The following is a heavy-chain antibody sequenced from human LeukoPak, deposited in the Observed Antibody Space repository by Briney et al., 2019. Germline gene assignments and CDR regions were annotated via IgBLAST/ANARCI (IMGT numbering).Heavy chain of an antibody. Sequence: GGSLRLSCAASGFSFSSYWMTWVRQAPGKGLEWVANIREGGNEIYYVASVKGRFTISRDKAKNFLYLQMNSLRAEDTALYYGAKGVYSLDYWGQGTLVTVSS. D-gene: IGHD4-11*01. CDR3: AKGVYSLDY. CDR2: IREGGNEI. J-gene: IGHJ4*02. CDR1: GFSFSSYW. V-gene: IGHV3-7*01.